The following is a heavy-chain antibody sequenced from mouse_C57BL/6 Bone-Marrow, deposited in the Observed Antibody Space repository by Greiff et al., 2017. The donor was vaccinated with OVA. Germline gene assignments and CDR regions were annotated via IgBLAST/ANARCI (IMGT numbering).Heavy chain of an antibody. V-gene: IGHV2-3*01. Sequence: QVQLQQSGPGLVAPSQSLSITCTVSGFSLTSYGVSWVRQPPGKGLEWLGVIWGDGSTNYHSALISRLSISKDNSKSQVFLKLHSLQTYDTATYSCSNPWIYYGIAMDYWGQGTSVTVSS. J-gene: IGHJ4*01. CDR2: IWGDGST. CDR1: GFSLTSYG. D-gene: IGHD2-1*01. CDR3: SNPWIYYGIAMDY.